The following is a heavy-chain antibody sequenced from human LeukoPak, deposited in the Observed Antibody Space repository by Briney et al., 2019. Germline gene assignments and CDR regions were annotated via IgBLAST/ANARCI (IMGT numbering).Heavy chain of an antibody. CDR3: TRRDGYNFVDY. D-gene: IGHD5-24*01. CDR2: IRSKANSYAT. J-gene: IGHJ4*02. Sequence: GGSLRLSCAASGFTFSGSAMHWVRQASGEGLEWVGRIRSKANSYATAYAASVKGRFTISRDDSKNTAYLQMNSLKTEDTAVYYCTRRDGYNFVDYWGQGTLVTVSS. CDR1: GFTFSGSA. V-gene: IGHV3-73*01.